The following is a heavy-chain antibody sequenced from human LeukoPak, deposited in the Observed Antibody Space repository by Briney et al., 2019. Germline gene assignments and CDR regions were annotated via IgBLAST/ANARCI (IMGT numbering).Heavy chain of an antibody. CDR2: IIPIFGTA. D-gene: IGHD6-13*01. Sequence: EASVKVSCKASGGTFSSYAISWVRQAPGQGLEWMGRIIPIFGTANYAQKFQGRVTITTDESTSTAYMGLSSLRSEDTAVYYCARDGAGSSSWYEDAFDIWGQGTMVTVSS. V-gene: IGHV1-69*05. CDR1: GGTFSSYA. J-gene: IGHJ3*02. CDR3: ARDGAGSSSWYEDAFDI.